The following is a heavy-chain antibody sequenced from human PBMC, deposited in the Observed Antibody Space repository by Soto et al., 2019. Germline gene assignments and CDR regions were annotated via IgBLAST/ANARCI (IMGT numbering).Heavy chain of an antibody. J-gene: IGHJ6*02. CDR3: ARSEQYYYYGMDV. V-gene: IGHV5-51*01. CDR2: IYPGDSDT. CDR1: GYSFTSYW. Sequence: GESLKVSCKCSGYSFTSYWIGWVRQMPGKGLEWMGIIYPGDSDTRYSPSFQGQVTISADKSISTAYLQWSSLKASDTAMYYCARSEQYYYYGMDVWGQGTTVTVS. D-gene: IGHD1-26*01.